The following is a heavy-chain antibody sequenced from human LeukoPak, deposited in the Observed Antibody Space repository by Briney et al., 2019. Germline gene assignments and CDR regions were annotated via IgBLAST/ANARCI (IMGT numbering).Heavy chain of an antibody. J-gene: IGHJ4*02. CDR1: GGSISSSSYY. Sequence: SETLSLACTVSGGSISSSSYYWGWIRQPPGKGLEWIGSIYYSGGTYYNPSLKSRVTISVDTSKNQFSLKLSSVTAADTAVYYCARRTTVTTPEDYWGQGTLVTVSS. CDR3: ARRTTVTTPEDY. D-gene: IGHD4-17*01. CDR2: IYYSGGT. V-gene: IGHV4-39*01.